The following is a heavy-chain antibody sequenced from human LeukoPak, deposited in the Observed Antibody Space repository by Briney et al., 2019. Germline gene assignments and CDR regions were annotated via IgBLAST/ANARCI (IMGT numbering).Heavy chain of an antibody. V-gene: IGHV4-39*07. Sequence: SETLSLTCTVSGDSISSIRFFWGWIRQPPGKGLEWIGSIYNSGSTYYSPSLKSRVTISVDTSKNQFSLKLSSVTAADTAVYYCARSLPVYCSGGSCPAEFDYWGQGTLVTVSS. CDR2: IYNSGST. J-gene: IGHJ4*02. CDR1: GDSISSIRFF. CDR3: ARSLPVYCSGGSCPAEFDY. D-gene: IGHD2-15*01.